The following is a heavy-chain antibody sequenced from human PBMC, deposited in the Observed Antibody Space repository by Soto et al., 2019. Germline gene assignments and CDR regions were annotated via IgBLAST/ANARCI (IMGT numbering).Heavy chain of an antibody. Sequence: ASVKVSCKASGGTFSSYAISWVRQAPGQGLEWMGGIIPIFGTANYAQKFQGRVTITADESTSTAYMELSSLRSEDTAVYYCERARSGYPSRQVGMDVWGQGTTVTV. CDR1: GGTFSSYA. J-gene: IGHJ6*02. V-gene: IGHV1-69*13. CDR3: ERARSGYPSRQVGMDV. D-gene: IGHD3-22*01. CDR2: IIPIFGTA.